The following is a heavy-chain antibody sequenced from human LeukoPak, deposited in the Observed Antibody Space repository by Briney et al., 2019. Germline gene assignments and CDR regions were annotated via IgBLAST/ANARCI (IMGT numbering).Heavy chain of an antibody. CDR2: ISYDGSNK. D-gene: IGHD1-26*01. J-gene: IGHJ4*02. V-gene: IGHV3-30-3*01. CDR3: ARLIVGAIDY. Sequence: PGGSLRLSCAASGFTFSNYAMHWVRQAPGKGLEWVAVISYDGSNKYYADSVKGRFTISRDNSKSTLYLQMNSLRAEDTAVYYCARLIVGAIDYWGQGTLVTVSS. CDR1: GFTFSNYA.